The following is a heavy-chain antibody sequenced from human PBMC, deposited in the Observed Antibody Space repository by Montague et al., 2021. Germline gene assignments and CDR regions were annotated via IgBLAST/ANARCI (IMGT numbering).Heavy chain of an antibody. CDR1: GFSFSTYS. CDR2: ISSSGSTI. J-gene: IGHJ5*02. CDR3: ARPYGSGIFQA. V-gene: IGHV3-48*02. Sequence: SLRLSCAASGFSFSTYSMNWVRQAPGKGLEWVSYISSSGSTIYYADSVKGRFTISRDNAKDSLHLQMNSLRDEDTAFYYCARPYGSGIFQAWGQGTLVTVSS. D-gene: IGHD3-10*01.